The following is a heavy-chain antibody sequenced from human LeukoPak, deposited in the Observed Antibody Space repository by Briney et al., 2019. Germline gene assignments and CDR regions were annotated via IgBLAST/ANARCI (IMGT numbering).Heavy chain of an antibody. CDR1: GFTFSSYA. CDR3: ARDDYYYDSSGYRGYYYGMDV. Sequence: GGSLRLSCAASGFTFSSYAMSWVRQAPGKGLEWVSAISGSGGSTYYADSVKGRFTISRDNAKNTLYLQMNSLRAEDTAVYYCARDDYYYDSSGYRGYYYGMDVWGQGTTVTVSS. CDR2: ISGSGGST. V-gene: IGHV3-23*01. J-gene: IGHJ6*02. D-gene: IGHD3-22*01.